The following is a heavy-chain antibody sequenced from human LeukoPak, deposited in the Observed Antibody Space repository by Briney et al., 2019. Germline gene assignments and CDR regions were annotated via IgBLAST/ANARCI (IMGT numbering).Heavy chain of an antibody. J-gene: IGHJ4*02. V-gene: IGHV1-46*01. Sequence: ASVKVSCKASGYTFTTYYIHWVRQAPGQGLEWMGFINPVGGSTSYAQKFQGRLTMTRDTSTSAVYTELSSLRSEDTAMYYCARNVGSGFDYWGQGTLVTVSS. D-gene: IGHD1-1*01. CDR1: GYTFTTYY. CDR2: INPVGGST. CDR3: ARNVGSGFDY.